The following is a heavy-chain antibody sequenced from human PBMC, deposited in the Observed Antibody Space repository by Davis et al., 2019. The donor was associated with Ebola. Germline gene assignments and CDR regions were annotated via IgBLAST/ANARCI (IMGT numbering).Heavy chain of an antibody. CDR3: ARDRPLDFFFGDYYGMDV. CDR1: GFTFSDYY. V-gene: IGHV3-11*06. D-gene: IGHD3-16*01. J-gene: IGHJ6*02. CDR2: ISSSSSYT. Sequence: GESLKISCAASGFTFSDYYMSWIRQAPGKGLEWVSYISSSSSYTNYADSAKGRFTISRDNAKNSLYLQMNSLRAEDTAVYYCARDRPLDFFFGDYYGMDVWGQGTTVTVSS.